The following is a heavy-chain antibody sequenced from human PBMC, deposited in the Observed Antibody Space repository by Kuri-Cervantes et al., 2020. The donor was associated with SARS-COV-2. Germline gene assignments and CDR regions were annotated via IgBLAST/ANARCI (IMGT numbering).Heavy chain of an antibody. CDR1: GGTFSSYA. CDR2: IIPIFGTA. V-gene: IGHV1-69*05. Sequence: SVKVSCKASGGTFSSYAISWVRQAPGQGLEWMGGIIPIFGTANYAQRFQGRVTITTDESTSTAYMELSSLRSEDTAVYYCATYSSSSWHFDYWGQGTLVTVSS. J-gene: IGHJ4*02. CDR3: ATYSSSSWHFDY. D-gene: IGHD6-6*01.